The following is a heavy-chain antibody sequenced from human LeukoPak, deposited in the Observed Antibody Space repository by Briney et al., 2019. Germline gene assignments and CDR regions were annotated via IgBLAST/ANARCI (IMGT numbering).Heavy chain of an antibody. CDR3: ARAEGSDSLNYYGMDV. D-gene: IGHD2-21*02. Sequence: GGSLRLSCAASGFTFSRYAVHWVRQAPGKGLEWVAVISSDGSKKYYAESVKGRFTISRDNSKNTLYLQVNSLRAEDTAVYYCARAEGSDSLNYYGMDVWGQGTTVTVSS. J-gene: IGHJ6*02. CDR1: GFTFSRYA. V-gene: IGHV3-30-3*01. CDR2: ISSDGSKK.